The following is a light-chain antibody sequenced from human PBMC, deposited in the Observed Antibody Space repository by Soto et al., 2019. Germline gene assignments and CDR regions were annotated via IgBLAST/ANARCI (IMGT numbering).Light chain of an antibody. Sequence: EIVLTQSPGTLSLSPGERATLSCRASQSVSSSYLAWYQQTPGQAPRLLIYGASNRATGIPERFSGSGSGTDFTLTISRLEPEDFAVYYCQQYGSSTWTFGRGTKVEIK. CDR1: QSVSSSY. CDR2: GAS. J-gene: IGKJ1*01. CDR3: QQYGSSTWT. V-gene: IGKV3-20*01.